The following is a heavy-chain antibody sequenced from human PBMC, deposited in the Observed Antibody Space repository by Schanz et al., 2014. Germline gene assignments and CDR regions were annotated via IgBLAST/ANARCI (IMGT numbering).Heavy chain of an antibody. D-gene: IGHD5-18*01. CDR2: ITAYNGDT. CDR3: TRGGYSYALSAFDI. CDR1: GYTFTSHG. Sequence: QVQLVQSGAEVKKPGASVKVSCKASGYTFTSHGISWVRQAPGQGLEWMGWITAYNGDTNYALKLRGRVTMTTDTATGTACMELRSLRSDDTALYYCTRGGYSYALSAFDIWGQGTMVTVSS. V-gene: IGHV1-18*01. J-gene: IGHJ3*02.